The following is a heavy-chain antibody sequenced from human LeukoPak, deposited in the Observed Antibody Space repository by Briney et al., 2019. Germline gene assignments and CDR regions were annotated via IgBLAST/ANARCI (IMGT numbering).Heavy chain of an antibody. V-gene: IGHV1-69*05. CDR1: GGTFSSYA. CDR3: ARDTAPVTDYYYYYYYMDV. Sequence: SVKVSCKASGGTFSSYAISWVRQAPGQGLEWMGGIIPIFGTANYAQRFQGRVTITTDESTSTAYMELSSLRSEDTAVYYCARDTAPVTDYYYYYYYMDVWGKGTTVTVSS. CDR2: IIPIFGTA. J-gene: IGHJ6*03. D-gene: IGHD4-11*01.